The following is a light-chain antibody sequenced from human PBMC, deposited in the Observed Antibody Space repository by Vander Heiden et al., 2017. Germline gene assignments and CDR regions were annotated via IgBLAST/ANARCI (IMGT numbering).Light chain of an antibody. Sequence: QTVVTPDPSLTVFPGGTVTFPCPSRTAAVTNGYYPNWFQQKPGQAPRPLIYSTDRKYSWTPARFSGSLLGGKAVLTVSGVQPEDEAEYYCLVYSSAGAYVFGTGTKVTVL. V-gene: IGLV7-43*01. CDR3: LVYSSAGAYV. CDR1: TAAVTNGYY. J-gene: IGLJ1*01. CDR2: STD.